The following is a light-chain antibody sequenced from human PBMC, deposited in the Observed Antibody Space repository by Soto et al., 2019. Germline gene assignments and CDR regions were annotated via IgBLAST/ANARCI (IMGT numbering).Light chain of an antibody. V-gene: IGKV3D-20*02. CDR2: DAS. J-gene: IGKJ1*01. CDR3: QQYSNWPPIT. Sequence: EIVLTQSPGTLSLSPGERATLSCRASQSVSSSYLACYQQKLGQAPRLLIYDASRRASGVPARFSGSGSGTDFTLTISSLEPEDFAVYYCQQYSNWPPITFGQGTKVDI. CDR1: QSVSSSY.